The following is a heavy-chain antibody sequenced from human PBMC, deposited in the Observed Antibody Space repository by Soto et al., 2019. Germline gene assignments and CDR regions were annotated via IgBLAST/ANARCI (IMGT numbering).Heavy chain of an antibody. CDR2: IYPGDSET. Sequence: GESLKISCKVSGYTFSTYWIAWVRQVPGKGLEWMGIIYPGDSETRYNPSFQGQVTISADESVSTAYLQWTSLKASDTGIYYCARAREGGYGGYDAPLDYWGQGTPVTVSS. CDR3: ARAREGGYGGYDAPLDY. J-gene: IGHJ4*02. V-gene: IGHV5-51*01. D-gene: IGHD5-12*01. CDR1: GYTFSTYW.